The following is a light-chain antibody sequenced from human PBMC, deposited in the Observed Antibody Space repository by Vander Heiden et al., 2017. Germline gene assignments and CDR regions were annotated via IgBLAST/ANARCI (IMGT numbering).Light chain of an antibody. J-gene: IGLJ2*01. CDR2: DNR. V-gene: IGLV3-21*02. CDR1: SLGSKS. Sequence: SYVLTQPPSVSVAPGQTATITCGGNSLGSKSVQWSQQRPGQAPVLVVYDNRDRPSGIPERISGSNSGNTATLTISRVEAGDEADYYCQVWDSISDVGVFGGGTKLTVL. CDR3: QVWDSISDVGV.